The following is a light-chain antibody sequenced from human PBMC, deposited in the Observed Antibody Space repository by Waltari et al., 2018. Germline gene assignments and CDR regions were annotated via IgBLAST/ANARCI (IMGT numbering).Light chain of an antibody. Sequence: DIQMTQSPSTLPAPVGDRATITCRASQSISNWLAWYQQRPGKAPKLLIYKASSLESGVPSRFSGSGSGTEFTLTITSLQPDDFATYYGQLYNSYSYTFGQGTKREIK. CDR2: KAS. CDR1: QSISNW. V-gene: IGKV1-5*03. CDR3: QLYNSYSYT. J-gene: IGKJ2*01.